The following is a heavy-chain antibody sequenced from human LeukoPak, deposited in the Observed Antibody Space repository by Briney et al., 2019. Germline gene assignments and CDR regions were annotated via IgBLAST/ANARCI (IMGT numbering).Heavy chain of an antibody. CDR1: GGSISSSSYY. Sequence: PSETLSLTCTVSGGSISSSSYYWGWIRQPPGKGLEWIGSIYHSGSAYYNPSLKSRVTISVDTSKNQFSLKLSSVTAADTAVYYCARAVTTVTTTTGAFDPWGQGTLVTVSS. V-gene: IGHV4-39*07. J-gene: IGHJ5*02. CDR2: IYHSGSA. CDR3: ARAVTTVTTTTGAFDP. D-gene: IGHD4-17*01.